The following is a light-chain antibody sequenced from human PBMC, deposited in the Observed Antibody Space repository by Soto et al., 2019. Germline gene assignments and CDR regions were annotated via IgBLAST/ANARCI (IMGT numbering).Light chain of an antibody. CDR1: QSVSSNY. Sequence: EIVLTQSPGTLSLSPGDRVTLSCRASQSVSSNYLAWYQQKPGQAPRLLIYATSARATGIPDRFSGSGSGTDFTLTISRLEPEDFAMYYCQPYGDDNSPRYSFGQGTRLEI. CDR2: ATS. V-gene: IGKV3-20*01. CDR3: QPYGDDNSPRYS. J-gene: IGKJ2*03.